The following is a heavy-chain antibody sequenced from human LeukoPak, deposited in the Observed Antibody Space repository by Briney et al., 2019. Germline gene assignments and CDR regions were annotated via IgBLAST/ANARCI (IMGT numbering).Heavy chain of an antibody. CDR2: INPSGGST. CDR3: ARGNDYYDSSGYYFRGAFDI. J-gene: IGHJ3*02. CDR1: EYTFTTYY. D-gene: IGHD3-22*01. V-gene: IGHV1-46*01. Sequence: DSVKVSCNASEYTFTTYYMHSVRQAPRQRLEWMGIINPSGGSTSYAQEFQGRVTMTRDMSTSTVYMELSSLRSEDTAVYYCARGNDYYDSSGYYFRGAFDIWGQGTMVTVSS.